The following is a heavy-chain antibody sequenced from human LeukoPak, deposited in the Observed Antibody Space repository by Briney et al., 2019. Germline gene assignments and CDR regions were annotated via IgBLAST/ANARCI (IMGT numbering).Heavy chain of an antibody. CDR2: ISYDGSYK. J-gene: IGHJ4*02. V-gene: IGHV3-30*18. CDR1: GFTFSTYG. D-gene: IGHD4-17*01. CDR3: AKDYDHGDPAVDY. Sequence: GGSLRLSCAAPGFTFSTYGMHWGRKGPGKGLERVAFISYDGSYKYYADSVKGRFTISRDSYKNTLYLQMHSLRAQDTPVYYCAKDYDHGDPAVDYWGQGALVTVSS.